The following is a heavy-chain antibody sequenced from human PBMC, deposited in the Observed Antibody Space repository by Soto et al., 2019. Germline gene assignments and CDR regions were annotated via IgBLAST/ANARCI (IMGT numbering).Heavy chain of an antibody. J-gene: IGHJ3*02. CDR1: GGTFSSYA. CDR3: ASTPGYYEPGTHAFDI. V-gene: IGHV1-69*01. CDR2: IIPIFGTA. Sequence: QVQLVQSGAGVKKPGSSVKVSCKASGGTFSSYAISWVRQAPGQGLEWMGGIIPIFGTANYAQKFQGRVTITADESTTTAYMELSSLRSEDTAVYYCASTPGYYEPGTHAFDIWGQGTMVTVSS. D-gene: IGHD3-22*01.